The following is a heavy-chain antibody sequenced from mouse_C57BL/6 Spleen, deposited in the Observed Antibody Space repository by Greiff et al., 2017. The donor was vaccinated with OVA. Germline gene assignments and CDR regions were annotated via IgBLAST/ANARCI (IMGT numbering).Heavy chain of an antibody. CDR2: INPNNGGT. CDR3: ARMELSFAY. CDR1: GYTFTDYY. J-gene: IGHJ3*01. Sequence: EVQLQQSGPELVKPGASVKISCKASGYTFTDYYMNWVKQSHGKSLEWIGDINPNNGGTSYNQKFKGKATLTVDKSSSTAYMELRSLTSEDSAVYYCARMELSFAYWGQGTLVTVSA. V-gene: IGHV1-26*01.